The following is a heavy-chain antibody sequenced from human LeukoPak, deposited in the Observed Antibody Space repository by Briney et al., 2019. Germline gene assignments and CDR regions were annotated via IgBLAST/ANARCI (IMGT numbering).Heavy chain of an antibody. CDR2: INHSGST. V-gene: IGHV4-34*01. D-gene: IGHD5-18*01. CDR3: ARGNWIQLWLVRGLYFDY. Sequence: SETLSLTCAVYGGSFSGYYWSWIRQPPGKGLEWIGEINHSGSTNYNPSLKSRVTISVDTSKNQFSLKLSSVTAADTAVYYCARGNWIQLWLVRGLYFDYWGQGTLVTVSS. CDR1: GGSFSGYY. J-gene: IGHJ4*02.